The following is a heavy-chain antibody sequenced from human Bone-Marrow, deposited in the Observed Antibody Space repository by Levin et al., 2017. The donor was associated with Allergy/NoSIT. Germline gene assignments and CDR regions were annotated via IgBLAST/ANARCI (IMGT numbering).Heavy chain of an antibody. J-gene: IGHJ4*02. CDR2: ISYDGSNK. D-gene: IGHD6-6*01. Sequence: GESLKISCAASGFTFSSYAMHWVRQAPGKGLEWVAVISYDGSNKYYADSVKGRFTISRDNSKNTLYLQMNSLRAEDTAVYYCARGRIAARPTAAFDYWGQGTLVTVSS. CDR3: ARGRIAARPTAAFDY. CDR1: GFTFSSYA. V-gene: IGHV3-30-3*01.